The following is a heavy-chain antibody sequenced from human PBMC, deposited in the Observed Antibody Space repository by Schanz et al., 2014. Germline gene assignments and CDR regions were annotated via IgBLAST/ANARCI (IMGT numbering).Heavy chain of an antibody. CDR3: ARRNFYDKSAAFDY. V-gene: IGHV3-23*01. CDR2: INGSGNAT. D-gene: IGHD3-9*01. J-gene: IGHJ4*02. Sequence: EVKLLESGGGLVQPGGSLRLSCAASGFTFATYAMSWVRQAPGKGLEWVAAINGSGNATYYADSVKGRFTISRDNAKNSLYLQMDSLKTEDTAVYYCARRNFYDKSAAFDYWGQGSLVTVSS. CDR1: GFTFATYA.